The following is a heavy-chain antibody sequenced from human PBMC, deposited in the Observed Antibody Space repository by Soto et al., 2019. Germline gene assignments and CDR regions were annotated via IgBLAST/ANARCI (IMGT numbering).Heavy chain of an antibody. CDR3: ARYCSSTSCDHYFDY. CDR1: CYIFTNDD. Sequence: ASGKVCGKASCYIFTNDDISWVRQAPGQGLEWMGWISPYNGDTNYAQKLQGRVTMTTDTSTSTAYMELRSLRSDDTAVYYCARYCSSTSCDHYFDYWGQGTLVTLSS. D-gene: IGHD2-2*01. CDR2: ISPYNGDT. J-gene: IGHJ4*02. V-gene: IGHV1-18*01.